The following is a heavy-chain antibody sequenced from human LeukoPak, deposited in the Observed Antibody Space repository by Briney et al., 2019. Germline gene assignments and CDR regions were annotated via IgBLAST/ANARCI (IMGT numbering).Heavy chain of an antibody. CDR3: ARVTSRLGWFDP. Sequence: SETLSLTCTVSGYSISSGYYWGWIRQPPGKGLEWIGSIPHSGSTYYNPSLKSRVTISVDTSKNQFSLKLRSVTAADTAVYYCARVTSRLGWFDPWGQGTLVTVSS. CDR1: GYSISSGYY. D-gene: IGHD1-14*01. V-gene: IGHV4-38-2*02. CDR2: IPHSGST. J-gene: IGHJ5*02.